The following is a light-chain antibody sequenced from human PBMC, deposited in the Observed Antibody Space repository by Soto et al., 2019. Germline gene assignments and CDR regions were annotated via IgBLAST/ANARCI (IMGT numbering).Light chain of an antibody. CDR2: GTS. V-gene: IGKV3-20*01. CDR1: QSVSSSY. Sequence: EGVLTQSPGTLALSPGERATLSCRASQSVSSSYLAWYQQKPGQAPRLLIYGTSSRATGIPDRFSGSGSGTDFTLTISRLEPEDFAVHYCQQYGSSSWTFGQGTKV. J-gene: IGKJ1*01. CDR3: QQYGSSSWT.